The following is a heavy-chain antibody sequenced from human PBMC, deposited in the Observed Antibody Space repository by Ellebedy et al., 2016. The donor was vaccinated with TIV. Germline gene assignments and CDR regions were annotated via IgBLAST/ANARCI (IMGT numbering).Heavy chain of an antibody. Sequence: MPSETLSLTCTVSGGSISSGDYYWSWIRQPPGKGLEWIGYIYYSGSTYYNPSLKSRVTISVDTSKNQFSLKLSSVTAADTAVYYCARDRGELGGWFDPWGQGTLVTVSS. D-gene: IGHD3-10*01. J-gene: IGHJ5*02. CDR3: ARDRGELGGWFDP. CDR1: GGSISSGDYY. CDR2: IYYSGST. V-gene: IGHV4-30-4*01.